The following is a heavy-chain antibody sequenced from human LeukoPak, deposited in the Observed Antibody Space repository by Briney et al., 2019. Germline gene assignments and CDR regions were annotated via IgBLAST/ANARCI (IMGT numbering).Heavy chain of an antibody. Sequence: SETLSLTCAVYGGSFSGYYWSWIRQPPGKGLEWIGEINHSGSTNYNPSLKSRVTISVDTSKNQFSLKLSSVTAADTAVYYCARVCGPWFGECGFDIWGQGTMVTVSS. CDR2: INHSGST. D-gene: IGHD3-10*01. CDR1: GGSFSGYY. J-gene: IGHJ3*02. V-gene: IGHV4-34*01. CDR3: ARVCGPWFGECGFDI.